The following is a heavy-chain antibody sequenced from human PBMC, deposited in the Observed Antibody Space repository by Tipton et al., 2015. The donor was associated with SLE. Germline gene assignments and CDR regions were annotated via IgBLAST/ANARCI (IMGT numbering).Heavy chain of an antibody. J-gene: IGHJ6*02. Sequence: SLRLSCTDSGFTFGDYAMSWFRQAPGKGLEWVGFIRSKAYGGTTEYAASVKGRFTISRDNSKNTLYLQMNSLRAEDTAVYYCAKDHSSSSYYYYGMDVWGQGTTVTVSS. V-gene: IGHV3-49*03. CDR2: IRSKAYGGTT. D-gene: IGHD6-6*01. CDR1: GFTFGDYA. CDR3: AKDHSSSSYYYYGMDV.